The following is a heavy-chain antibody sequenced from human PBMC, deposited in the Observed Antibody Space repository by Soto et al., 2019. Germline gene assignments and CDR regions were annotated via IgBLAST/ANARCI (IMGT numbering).Heavy chain of an antibody. V-gene: IGHV3-30*18. J-gene: IGHJ6*02. Sequence: QPGGSLRLACAASGFTFSSYAMTWVRQAPGKGLEWVAVISYDGSNKYYADSVKGRFTISRDNSKNTLYLQMNSLRAEDTAVYYCAKVLRITMVRGSMDVWGQGTTVTVSS. CDR1: GFTFSSYA. CDR3: AKVLRITMVRGSMDV. D-gene: IGHD3-10*01. CDR2: ISYDGSNK.